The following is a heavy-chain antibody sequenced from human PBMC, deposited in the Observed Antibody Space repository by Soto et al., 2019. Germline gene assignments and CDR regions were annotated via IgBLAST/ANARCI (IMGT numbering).Heavy chain of an antibody. V-gene: IGHV3-21*01. Sequence: RVWWAVAGGTCIGHSRSWIRQDQGKGLEWFSSISSSSSYIYYAESVKGRFTISRDNAKNSLYLQMNSLRAEDTAVYYCAREVAVVVPAALYYYYYGMDFWGQGPTVTAPQ. D-gene: IGHD2-2*01. CDR3: AREVAVVVPAALYYYYYGMDF. CDR2: ISSSSSYI. J-gene: IGHJ6*01. CDR1: GGTCIGHS.